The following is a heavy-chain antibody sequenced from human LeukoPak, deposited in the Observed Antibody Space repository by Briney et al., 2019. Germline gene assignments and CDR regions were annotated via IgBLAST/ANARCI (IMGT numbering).Heavy chain of an antibody. V-gene: IGHV4-39*07. Sequence: PSETLSLTCTVSGGSISSSSYYWGWIRQPPGKGLEWIGSIYYSGSTYYNPSLKSRVTISVDTSKNQFSLKLSSVTAADTAVYYCARVGGSYFLGYYYMDVWGKGTTVTVSS. J-gene: IGHJ6*03. CDR1: GGSISSSSYY. CDR3: ARVGGSYFLGYYYMDV. D-gene: IGHD1-26*01. CDR2: IYYSGST.